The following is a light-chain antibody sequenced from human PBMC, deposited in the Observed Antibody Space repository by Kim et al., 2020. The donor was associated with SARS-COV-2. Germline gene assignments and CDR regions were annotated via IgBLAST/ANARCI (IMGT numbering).Light chain of an antibody. V-gene: IGLV3-1*01. J-gene: IGLJ3*02. Sequence: YELTQPPSVSVSPGQTASITCSGDKLGDKYACWYQQKPGQSPVLVIYQDSKRPSGIPERFSGSNSGNTATLTISGTQAMDEADYYCQAWDSSTPGVFGGG. CDR2: QDS. CDR3: QAWDSSTPGV. CDR1: KLGDKY.